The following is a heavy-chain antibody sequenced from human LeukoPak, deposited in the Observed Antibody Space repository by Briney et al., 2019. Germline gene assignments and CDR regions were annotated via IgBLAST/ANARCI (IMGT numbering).Heavy chain of an antibody. CDR1: GGSIRSSYYY. CDR2: IYHSGST. Sequence: SETLSLTCTVSGGSIRSSYYYWGWIRQPPGKGLEWIGYIYHSGSTYYNPSLKSRVTISVDRSKNQFSLKLSSVTAADTAVYYCASSGYYWTPFDYWGQGTLVTVSS. CDR3: ASSGYYWTPFDY. V-gene: IGHV4-39*07. J-gene: IGHJ4*02. D-gene: IGHD3-22*01.